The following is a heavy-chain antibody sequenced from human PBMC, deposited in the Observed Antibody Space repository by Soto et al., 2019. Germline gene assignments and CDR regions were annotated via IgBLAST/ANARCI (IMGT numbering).Heavy chain of an antibody. V-gene: IGHV4-30-4*01. Sequence: PSETLSLTCSVSGDSISSVDYFWAWIRQPPGQALEYIGYIYKSATTYYNPSFESRVAISLDTSKSQFSLNVTSVTAADTAVYFCARGRYCINGGCFPNWLHSWGQGTMVTVSS. D-gene: IGHD2-8*01. CDR3: ARGRYCINGGCFPNWLHS. CDR1: GDSISSVDYF. J-gene: IGHJ5*01. CDR2: IYKSATT.